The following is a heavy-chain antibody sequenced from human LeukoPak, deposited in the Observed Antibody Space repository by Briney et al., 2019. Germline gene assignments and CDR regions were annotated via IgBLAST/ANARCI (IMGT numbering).Heavy chain of an antibody. V-gene: IGHV1-18*01. CDR2: ISVYNGHT. J-gene: IGHJ4*02. Sequence: ASVKVSCKASGGTFSSYTISWVRQAPGQGLEWMGWISVYNGHTKYVQKLQGRVTMTEDTSTDTAYMELSSLRSEDTAVYYCAAYGDPGVFDYWGQGTLVTVSS. CDR1: GGTFSSYT. CDR3: AAYGDPGVFDY. D-gene: IGHD4-17*01.